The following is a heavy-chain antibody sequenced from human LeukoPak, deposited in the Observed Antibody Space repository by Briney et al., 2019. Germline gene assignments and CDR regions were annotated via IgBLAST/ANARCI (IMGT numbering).Heavy chain of an antibody. CDR2: ISSSSSYI. D-gene: IGHD6-19*01. Sequence: GRSLRLSCAASGFTFSSYSMNWVRQAPGKGLEWVSSISSSSSYIYYADSVKGRFTISRDNAKNSLYLQMNSLRAEDTAVYYCARDKQQWLELDYWGQGTLVTVSS. V-gene: IGHV3-21*01. CDR1: GFTFSSYS. CDR3: ARDKQQWLELDY. J-gene: IGHJ4*02.